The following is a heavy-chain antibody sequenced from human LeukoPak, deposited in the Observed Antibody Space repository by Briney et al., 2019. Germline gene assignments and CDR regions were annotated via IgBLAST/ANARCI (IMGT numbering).Heavy chain of an antibody. D-gene: IGHD3-16*02. V-gene: IGHV1-8*01. Sequence: ASVKVSCKASGYTFTSYDINWVRQATGQGLEWMGWMNPNSGNTGYAQEFQGRVTMTRNTSISTAYMELSSLRSEDTAVYYCARGPNMITFGGVIVIYFFDYWGQGTLVTVSS. CDR2: MNPNSGNT. J-gene: IGHJ4*02. CDR3: ARGPNMITFGGVIVIYFFDY. CDR1: GYTFTSYD.